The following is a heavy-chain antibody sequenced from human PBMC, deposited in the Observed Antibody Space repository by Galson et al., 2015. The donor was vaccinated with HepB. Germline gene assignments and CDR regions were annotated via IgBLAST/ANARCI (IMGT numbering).Heavy chain of an antibody. J-gene: IGHJ5*02. V-gene: IGHV3-23*01. Sequence: SLRLSCAASGFTFSSYAMRWVRQAPGKGLEWVSVISGSGASTYYADSVKGRFTISRDNSKNTLYLQMNSLRAEDTAVYYCTKVWLAWGHQPVDPWGQGTLVTVSS. CDR1: GFTFSSYA. D-gene: IGHD7-27*01. CDR2: ISGSGAST. CDR3: TKVWLAWGHQPVDP.